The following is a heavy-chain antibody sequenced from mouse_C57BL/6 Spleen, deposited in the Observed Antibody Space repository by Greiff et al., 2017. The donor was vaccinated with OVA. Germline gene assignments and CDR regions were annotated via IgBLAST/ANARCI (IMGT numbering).Heavy chain of an antibody. CDR1: GYTFTDYE. D-gene: IGHD2-4*01. CDR2: IDPETGGT. Sequence: VQLQQSGAELVRPGASVTLSCKASGYTFTDYEMHWVKQTPVHGLEWIGAIDPETGGTAYNQKFKGKAILTADKSSSTAYMELRSLTSEDSAVYYCTRGNYYEDFDYWGQGTTLTVSS. J-gene: IGHJ2*01. CDR3: TRGNYYEDFDY. V-gene: IGHV1-15*01.